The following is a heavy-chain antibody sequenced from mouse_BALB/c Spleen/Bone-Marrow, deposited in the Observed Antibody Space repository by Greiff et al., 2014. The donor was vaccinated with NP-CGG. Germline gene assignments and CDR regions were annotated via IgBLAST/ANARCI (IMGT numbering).Heavy chain of an antibody. D-gene: IGHD2-4*01. J-gene: IGHJ4*01. Sequence: VQLVESGAELVRPGSSVKISCKASGYAFSNYGMNWVKQRPGPGLEWIGQIYPGDGETNYNGEFEGRVTLTADKSSSTAYMQVSSLTSEDSAVYFCASVYDYGRGYAMDYWGQGTSVTVSS. CDR3: ASVYDYGRGYAMDY. V-gene: IGHV1-80*01. CDR1: GYAFSNYG. CDR2: IYPGDGET.